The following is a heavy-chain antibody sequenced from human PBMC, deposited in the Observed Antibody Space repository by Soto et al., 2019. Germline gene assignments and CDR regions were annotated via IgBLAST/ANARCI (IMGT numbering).Heavy chain of an antibody. D-gene: IGHD6-13*01. CDR1: GGSFSGYY. J-gene: IGHJ4*02. CDR3: ARVGIAAAGAA. V-gene: IGHV4-34*01. Sequence: QVQLQQWGAGLLKPSETLSLTCAVYGGSFSGYYWSWIRQPPGKGLEWIGEINHSGSTNYNPSLKSRVTISVDMSKNQFSLKLSSVTAADTAVYYCARVGIAAAGAAWGQGTLVTVSS. CDR2: INHSGST.